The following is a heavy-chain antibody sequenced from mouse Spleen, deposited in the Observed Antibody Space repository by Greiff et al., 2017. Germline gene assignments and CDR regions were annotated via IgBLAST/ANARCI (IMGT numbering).Heavy chain of an antibody. Sequence: VQLQQSGPELVKPGASVKISCKASGYAFSSSWMNWVKQRPGKGLEWIGRIYPGDGDTNYNGKFKGKATLTADKSSSTAYMQLSSLTSEDSAVYFCARRGYYRYETGFDYWGQGTTLTVSS. CDR2: IYPGDGDT. V-gene: IGHV1-82*01. J-gene: IGHJ2*01. CDR1: GYAFSSSW. D-gene: IGHD2-14*01. CDR3: ARRGYYRYETGFDY.